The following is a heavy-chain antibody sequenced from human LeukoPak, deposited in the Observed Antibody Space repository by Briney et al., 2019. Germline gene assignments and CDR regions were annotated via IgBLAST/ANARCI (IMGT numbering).Heavy chain of an antibody. Sequence: SETLSLTCTVSGGSISSSSYYWGWIRQPPGKGLEWIGSIYYSGSTYYNPSLKSRVTISVDTSKNQFSLKLSSVTAADTAVYYCARRGMATKTHAFDIWGQGTMVTVSS. CDR3: ARRGMATKTHAFDI. D-gene: IGHD5-24*01. J-gene: IGHJ3*02. CDR1: GGSISSSSYY. V-gene: IGHV4-39*01. CDR2: IYYSGST.